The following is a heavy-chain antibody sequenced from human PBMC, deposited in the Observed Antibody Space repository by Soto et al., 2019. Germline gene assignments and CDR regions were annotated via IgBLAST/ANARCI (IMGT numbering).Heavy chain of an antibody. D-gene: IGHD6-13*01. J-gene: IGHJ6*02. CDR3: ARDQQLVGNYYGLDV. V-gene: IGHV4-59*02. CDR2: VYYSGST. Sequence: QVQLHESGPGLVKPSETLSLTCTVSGGSVKSYYWSWIRQPPGKGLEWIGYVYYSGSTTYNPSLKCRVTISVDTSKNQFSLEMGSVPAADTAVYYCARDQQLVGNYYGLDVWGHGTTVTVSS. CDR1: GGSVKSYY.